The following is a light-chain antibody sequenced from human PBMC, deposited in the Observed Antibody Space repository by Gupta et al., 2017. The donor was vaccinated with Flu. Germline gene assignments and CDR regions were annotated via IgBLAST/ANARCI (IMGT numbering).Light chain of an antibody. Sequence: DIQMTQSPSSLSASVGDRVTITCQASQDISTYLNWYQQKPGQAPKLLIYDATNLEAGVPSRFSGSGSGTYFTFTISSLQPEDIATYHCQQYDSLLYTFGQGTKLEIK. V-gene: IGKV1-33*01. J-gene: IGKJ2*01. CDR2: DAT. CDR3: QQYDSLLYT. CDR1: QDISTY.